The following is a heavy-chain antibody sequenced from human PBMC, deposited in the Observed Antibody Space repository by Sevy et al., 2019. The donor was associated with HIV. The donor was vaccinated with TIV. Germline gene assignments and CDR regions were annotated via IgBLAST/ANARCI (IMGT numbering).Heavy chain of an antibody. Sequence: SETLSLTCAVYGGSFSGYYWSWIRQPPGKGLEWIGEINHSGGNTYNPALKSRVTISVGTSENHLSLKLISVTAADTAVYYCARHCSGTSCSHAFDIWGQGTMVTVSS. CDR3: ARHCSGTSCSHAFDI. CDR2: INHSGGN. J-gene: IGHJ3*02. D-gene: IGHD2-2*01. CDR1: GGSFSGYY. V-gene: IGHV4-34*01.